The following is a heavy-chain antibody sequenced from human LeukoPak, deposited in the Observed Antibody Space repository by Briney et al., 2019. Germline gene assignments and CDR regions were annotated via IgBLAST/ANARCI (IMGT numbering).Heavy chain of an antibody. CDR3: ARDLGQYYDTSDNWFDP. CDR2: INSDGINT. Sequence: GRSLRLSCAASGFTFSSYGMHWVRQAPGKGLVWVSRINSDGINTSYADSVKGRFTISRDNAKNTLNLQMNSLRAEDTAVYYCARDLGQYYDTSDNWFDPWGRGTLVTVSS. CDR1: GFTFSSYG. D-gene: IGHD3-22*01. V-gene: IGHV3-74*01. J-gene: IGHJ5*02.